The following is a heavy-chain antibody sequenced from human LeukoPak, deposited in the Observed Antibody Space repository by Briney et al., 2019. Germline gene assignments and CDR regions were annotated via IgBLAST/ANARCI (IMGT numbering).Heavy chain of an antibody. Sequence: PGRTLRLSCAASGFTFSSHGMNWVRQAPGKGLEWVSGISPSGGITYYTDSVKGRFTISRDNSKNTQSLQMNSLRAEDTAVYYCARETYYDSSGYSHDAFDIWGQGTMVTVSS. D-gene: IGHD3-22*01. CDR2: ISPSGGIT. V-gene: IGHV3-23*01. CDR3: ARETYYDSSGYSHDAFDI. J-gene: IGHJ3*02. CDR1: GFTFSSHG.